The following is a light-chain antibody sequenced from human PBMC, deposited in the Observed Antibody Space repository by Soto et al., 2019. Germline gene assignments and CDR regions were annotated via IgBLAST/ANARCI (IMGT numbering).Light chain of an antibody. J-gene: IGKJ1*01. Sequence: EIVMTQPPATLSVSPGERATLSCRASQSVSSNLACYQQKPGQAPRLRIYGASTRATGIPARFSGSGSGTEFTLTISSLQSEDFAVYYCQQYNNWLRTFGQGTKVDI. CDR1: QSVSSN. CDR2: GAS. V-gene: IGKV3-15*01. CDR3: QQYNNWLRT.